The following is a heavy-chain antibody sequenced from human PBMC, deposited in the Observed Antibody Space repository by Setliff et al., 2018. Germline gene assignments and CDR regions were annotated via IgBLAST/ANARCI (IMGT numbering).Heavy chain of an antibody. CDR2: ISTSESS. J-gene: IGHJ3*02. Sequence: PSETLSLTCTVSGGSISSGSYYWSWIRQPAGKGLEWIGRISTSESSNYNPSLNSRVTMSLDTSKNQFSLKLSSVTAADAAVYYCARTMVQTKLRAFDIWGQGTMVTVS. V-gene: IGHV4-61*02. D-gene: IGHD3-10*01. CDR1: GGSISSGSYY. CDR3: ARTMVQTKLRAFDI.